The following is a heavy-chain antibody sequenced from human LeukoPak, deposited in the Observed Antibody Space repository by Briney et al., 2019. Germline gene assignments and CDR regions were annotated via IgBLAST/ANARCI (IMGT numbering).Heavy chain of an antibody. V-gene: IGHV3-20*01. CDR2: INRNGDST. J-gene: IGHJ4*02. D-gene: IGHD1-26*01. CDR1: GFTFDDYA. Sequence: GGSLRLSCAASGFTFDDYAMHWVRQPPGKGLQWVSGINRNGDSTGYADFVKGRFTISRDNTKNSLYLQMNSLGVEDTALYHCARKGLGGELGGFDSWGQGTLVTVSS. CDR3: ARKGLGGELGGFDS.